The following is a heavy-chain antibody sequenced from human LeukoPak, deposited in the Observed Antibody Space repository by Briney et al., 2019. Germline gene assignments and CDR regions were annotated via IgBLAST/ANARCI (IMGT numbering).Heavy chain of an antibody. J-gene: IGHJ6*02. CDR2: IYQSGST. CDR3: HGDRWYHGMDV. V-gene: IGHV4-38-2*01. CDR1: GFTLSGLW. D-gene: IGHD2-15*01. Sequence: GSLRLSCVASGFTLSGLWMHWIRQPPGKGLEWIGSIYQSGSTYYNPSLKSRVTISVDASKNQFSLKLSSVTAADTAVYYCHGDRWYHGMDVWGQGTTVTVSS.